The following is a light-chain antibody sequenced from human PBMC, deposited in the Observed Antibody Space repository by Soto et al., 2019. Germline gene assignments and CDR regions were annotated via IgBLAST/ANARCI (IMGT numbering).Light chain of an antibody. Sequence: DIQMTQSPSSLSASVRETVTITCRASQGVRTDLAWYQQKPGKAPKRLIYGAYSLHSGVPSRFSGRRFGTDFTLTISGLQPEDSATYYCLQHNSYPHTFGGGTKVEIK. V-gene: IGKV1-17*01. J-gene: IGKJ4*01. CDR1: QGVRTD. CDR3: LQHNSYPHT. CDR2: GAY.